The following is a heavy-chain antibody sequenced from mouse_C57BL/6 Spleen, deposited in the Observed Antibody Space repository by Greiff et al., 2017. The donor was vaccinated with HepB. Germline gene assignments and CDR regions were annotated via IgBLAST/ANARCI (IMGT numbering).Heavy chain of an antibody. CDR1: GFNIKDYY. D-gene: IGHD1-1*01. CDR2: IDPEDGDT. Sequence: EVMLVESGAELVRPGASVKLSCTASGFNIKDYYMHWVKQRPEQGLEWIGRIDPEDGDTEYAPKFQGKATMTADTSSNTAYLQLSSLTSEDTAVYYCTPITTVVATGYFDVWGTGTTVTVSS. V-gene: IGHV14-1*01. J-gene: IGHJ1*03. CDR3: TPITTVVATGYFDV.